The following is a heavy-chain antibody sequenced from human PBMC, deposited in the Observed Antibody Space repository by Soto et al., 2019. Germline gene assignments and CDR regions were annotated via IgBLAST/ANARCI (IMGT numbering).Heavy chain of an antibody. Sequence: SVKVSCKASGGTFSSYTISWMRQAPGQGLGWMGRIIPILGIANYAQKFQGRVTMTTDTSTSTAYMELRSLRSDDAAVYYCARESSGSYPGDWFDPWGQGTLVTVSS. D-gene: IGHD1-26*01. V-gene: IGHV1-69*04. CDR1: GGTFSSYT. CDR3: ARESSGSYPGDWFDP. J-gene: IGHJ5*02. CDR2: IIPILGIA.